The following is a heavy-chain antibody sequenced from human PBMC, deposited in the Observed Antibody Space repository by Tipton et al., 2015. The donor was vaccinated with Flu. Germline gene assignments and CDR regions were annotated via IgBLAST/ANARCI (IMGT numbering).Heavy chain of an antibody. CDR1: GFTVSTNF. D-gene: IGHD3-22*01. CDR3: AREFYESARHYYYGMDV. V-gene: IGHV3-53*01. CDR2: IYSGGTT. Sequence: GSLRLSCAVSGFTVSTNFMSWVRQAPGKGLERVSIIYSGGTTYYADSVKGRFTISRDDSKNTLFLQMDSLRAEDTAVYYCAREFYESARHYYYGMDVWGQGTTVTVSS. J-gene: IGHJ6*02.